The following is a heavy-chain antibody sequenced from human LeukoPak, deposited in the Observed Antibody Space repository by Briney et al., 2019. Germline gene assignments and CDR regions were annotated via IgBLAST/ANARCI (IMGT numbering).Heavy chain of an antibody. V-gene: IGHV3-33*01. J-gene: IGHJ6*04. CDR1: GFTFSSYG. D-gene: IGHD3-10*01. CDR2: IWYDGSNK. CDR3: ARDRVVRGVITRLIWHYGMDV. Sequence: GRSLRLSCAASGFTFSSYGMHWVRQAPGKGLEWVAVIWYDGSNKYYADSVKGRFTISRDNSKNTLYLQMNSLRAEDTAVYYCARDRVVRGVITRLIWHYGMDVWGKGTTVTVSS.